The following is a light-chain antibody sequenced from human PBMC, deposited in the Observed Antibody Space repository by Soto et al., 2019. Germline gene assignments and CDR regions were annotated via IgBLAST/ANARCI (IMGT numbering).Light chain of an antibody. J-gene: IGKJ1*01. Sequence: DIRLTQSPSTLSASGGDRVTVTCRASQRISRWLAWYQQKPGKAPKFLIYQTSNLESGVPSRFSGSGSGTEFTLTISSLQPDAFATYYCQYYNNYCWTFGKGTKVEIK. CDR1: QRISRW. CDR2: QTS. CDR3: QYYNNYCWT. V-gene: IGKV1-5*03.